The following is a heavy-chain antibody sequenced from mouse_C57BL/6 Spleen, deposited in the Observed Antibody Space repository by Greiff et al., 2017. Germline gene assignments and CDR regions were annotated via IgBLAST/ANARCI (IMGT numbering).Heavy chain of an antibody. Sequence: QVQLQQPGAELVMPGASVKLSCKASGYTFTSYWMHWVKQRPGQGLEWIGEIDPSDSYTNYNQKFKGKSTLTVDKSSSTAYMQLSSLTSEDSAVYYCARSLTGTGPYAMDYWGQGTSVTVSS. D-gene: IGHD4-1*01. V-gene: IGHV1-69*01. CDR3: ARSLTGTGPYAMDY. CDR2: IDPSDSYT. J-gene: IGHJ4*01. CDR1: GYTFTSYW.